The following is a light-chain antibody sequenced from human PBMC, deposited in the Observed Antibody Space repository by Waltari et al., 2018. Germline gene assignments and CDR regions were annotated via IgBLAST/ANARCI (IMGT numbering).Light chain of an antibody. CDR1: QSLLASNGDNY. V-gene: IGKV2-28*01. CDR3: MQAAHAPIT. CDR2: MGS. Sequence: DVVMTQSPLSLPVTPGEPASISCMSSQSLLASNGDNYLNWYLQKPGQSPQVLMYMGSYRASGVPDRFSGSGSGTDFTLKVSRVEAEDVGVYYCMQAAHAPITFGQGTRLELK. J-gene: IGKJ5*01.